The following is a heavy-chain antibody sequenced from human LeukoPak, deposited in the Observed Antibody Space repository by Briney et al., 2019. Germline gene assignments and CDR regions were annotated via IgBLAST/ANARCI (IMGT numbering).Heavy chain of an antibody. CDR2: ISYDGSNK. D-gene: IGHD3-9*01. CDR1: GFTFSSYA. CDR3: ARDSYYDILTGYSPPLGFDY. Sequence: GGSLRLSCAASGFTFSSYAMHWVRQAPGKGLEWVAVISYDGSNKYYADSVKGRFNISRDNSKNTLYLQMNSLRAEDTAVYYCARDSYYDILTGYSPPLGFDYWGQGTLVTVSS. V-gene: IGHV3-30*04. J-gene: IGHJ4*02.